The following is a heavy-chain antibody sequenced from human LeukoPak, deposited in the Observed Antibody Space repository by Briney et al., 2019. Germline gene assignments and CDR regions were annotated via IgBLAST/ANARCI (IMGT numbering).Heavy chain of an antibody. V-gene: IGHV4-39*07. CDR3: ARDPMQWELPLDY. D-gene: IGHD1-26*01. CDR1: GGSISSSSYY. Sequence: SETLSLTCTVSGGSISSSSYYWGWIRQPPGKGLEWIGSIYYSGSTYYNPSLKSRVTISVDTSKNQFSLKLSSVTAADTAVYYCARDPMQWELPLDYWGQGTLVTVSS. CDR2: IYYSGST. J-gene: IGHJ4*02.